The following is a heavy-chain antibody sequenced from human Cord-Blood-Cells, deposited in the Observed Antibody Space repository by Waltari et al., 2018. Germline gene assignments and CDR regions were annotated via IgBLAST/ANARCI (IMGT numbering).Heavy chain of an antibody. Sequence: QVQLQQWGAGLLKPSETLSLTCAVYGGSFSGYYWSWIRQPPGKGLEWIGEINHSGSTNYSPSLKSRVTISVDTSKNQFSLKLSSVTAADTAVYYCARYSWGPYNWFDPWGQGTLVTVSS. CDR2: INHSGST. CDR1: GGSFSGYY. CDR3: ARYSWGPYNWFDP. D-gene: IGHD7-27*01. J-gene: IGHJ5*02. V-gene: IGHV4-34*01.